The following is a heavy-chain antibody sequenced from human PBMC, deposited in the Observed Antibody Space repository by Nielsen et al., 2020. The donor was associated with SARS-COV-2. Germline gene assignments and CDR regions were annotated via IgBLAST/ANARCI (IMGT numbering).Heavy chain of an antibody. CDR2: IYHSGST. CDR3: ARDEWELQAFDI. J-gene: IGHJ3*02. D-gene: IGHD1-26*01. V-gene: IGHV4-34*01. CDR1: GGSFSGYY. Sequence: SETLSLTCAVYGGSFSGYYWSWIRQPPGKGLEWIGEIYHSGSTNYNPSLKSRVTISVDKSKNQFSLKLSSVTAADTAVYYCARDEWELQAFDIWGQGTMVTVSS.